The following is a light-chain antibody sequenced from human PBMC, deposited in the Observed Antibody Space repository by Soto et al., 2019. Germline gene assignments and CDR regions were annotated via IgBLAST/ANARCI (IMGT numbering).Light chain of an antibody. CDR1: QDISNY. Sequence: DIQMTQSPSSLSASVGDRVTITCQASQDISNYLNWYQQKPGKAPKLLIYDASNLETGVPSRFSGSGSGTDFTFTISSLQPEVIATYYCQQYDNPSLTFGGGTKVEIK. V-gene: IGKV1-33*01. CDR3: QQYDNPSLT. J-gene: IGKJ4*01. CDR2: DAS.